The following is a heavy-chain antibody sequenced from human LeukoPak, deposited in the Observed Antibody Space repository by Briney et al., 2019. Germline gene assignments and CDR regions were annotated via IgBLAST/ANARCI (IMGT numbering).Heavy chain of an antibody. D-gene: IGHD3-3*01. J-gene: IGHJ4*02. Sequence: SETLSLTCTVSGGSIGSYNWSWIRQPAGKGLEGIGRIYTSENTNYNPSLKSRVTMSVDTSKNQFSLNLCSVTAADTAVYYCARDLTIFGVVIPGDYWGQGTLVTVSS. CDR1: GGSIGSYN. CDR2: IYTSENT. CDR3: ARDLTIFGVVIPGDY. V-gene: IGHV4-4*07.